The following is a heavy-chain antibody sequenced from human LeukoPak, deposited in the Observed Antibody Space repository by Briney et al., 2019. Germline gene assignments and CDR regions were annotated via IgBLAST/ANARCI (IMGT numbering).Heavy chain of an antibody. V-gene: IGHV1-2*04. J-gene: IGHJ4*02. D-gene: IGHD5-24*01. Sequence: ASVKVSCKASGYTFTGYYMHWVRQAPGQGLEWMGWINPNSGGTNYAQKFQGWVTMTRDTPISTAYMELSRLRSDDTAVYYCAAGRDGYNYFDYWGQGTLVTVSS. CDR2: INPNSGGT. CDR3: AAGRDGYNYFDY. CDR1: GYTFTGYY.